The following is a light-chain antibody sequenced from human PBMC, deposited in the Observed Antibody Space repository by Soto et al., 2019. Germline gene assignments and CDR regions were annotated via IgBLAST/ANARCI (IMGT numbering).Light chain of an antibody. CDR1: QSLLHSNGYNY. J-gene: IGKJ1*01. V-gene: IGKV2-28*01. CDR2: LGS. CDR3: MQALQTPWT. Sequence: DIVMTQSPLSLPVTPGEPASISCRSSQSLLHSNGYNYLDWYLQKPGQSPQLLIYLGSNRASGVPDRFSGSGSGTDFTLKFSRVEAEEVGVYYCMQALQTPWTFGQGTKVEIK.